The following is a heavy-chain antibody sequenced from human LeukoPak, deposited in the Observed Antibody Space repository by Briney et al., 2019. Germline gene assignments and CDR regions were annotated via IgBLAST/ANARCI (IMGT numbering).Heavy chain of an antibody. CDR1: GGSFSGYY. CDR2: INHSGST. D-gene: IGHD3-10*01. J-gene: IGHJ5*02. V-gene: IGHV4-34*01. Sequence: PPETLSLTCAVYGGSFSGYYWSWIRQPPGKGLEWIGEINHSGSTNYNPSLKSRVTISVDTSKNQFSLKLSSVTAADTAVYYCARGLRYYYGSGTPFDPWGQGTLVTVSS. CDR3: ARGLRYYYGSGTPFDP.